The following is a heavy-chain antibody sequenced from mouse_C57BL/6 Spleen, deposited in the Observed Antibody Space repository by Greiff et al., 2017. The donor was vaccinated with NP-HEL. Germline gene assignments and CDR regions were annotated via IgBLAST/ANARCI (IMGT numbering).Heavy chain of an antibody. CDR3: ARLEVRDYYAMDY. Sequence: EVQGVESGPELVKPGASVKMSCKASGYTFTDYNMHWVKQSHGKSLEWIGYINPNNGGTSYNQKFKGKATLTVNKYSSTAYMELRSLTSEDSAVYYCARLEVRDYYAMDYWGQGTSVTVSS. CDR2: INPNNGGT. V-gene: IGHV1-22*01. D-gene: IGHD3-2*02. CDR1: GYTFTDYN. J-gene: IGHJ4*01.